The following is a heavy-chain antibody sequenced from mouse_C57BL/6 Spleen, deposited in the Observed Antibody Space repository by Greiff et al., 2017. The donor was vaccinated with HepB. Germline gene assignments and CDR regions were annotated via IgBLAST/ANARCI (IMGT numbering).Heavy chain of an antibody. D-gene: IGHD1-1*02. V-gene: IGHV1-64*01. CDR2: IHPNSGST. CDR1: GYTFTSYW. CDR3: APSYGGGVAY. Sequence: QVQLKQPGAELVKPGASVKLSCKASGYTFTSYWMHWVKQRPGQGLEWIGMIHPNSGSTNYNEKFKSKATLTVDKSSSTAYMQLSSLTSEDSAVYYCAPSYGGGVAYWGQGTLVTVSA. J-gene: IGHJ3*01.